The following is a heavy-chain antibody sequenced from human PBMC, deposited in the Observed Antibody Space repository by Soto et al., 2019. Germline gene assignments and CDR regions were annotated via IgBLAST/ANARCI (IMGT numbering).Heavy chain of an antibody. CDR3: ATFVVVTAKDAFDI. CDR2: FDPEDGET. CDR1: GYTLTELS. J-gene: IGHJ3*02. Sequence: ASVKVSCKVSGYTLTELSMHWVRQAPGKGLEWMGGFDPEDGETIYAQKFQGRVTMTEDTSTDTAYMELSSLRSEDTAVYYCATFVVVTAKDAFDIWGQGTMVTVSS. V-gene: IGHV1-24*01. D-gene: IGHD2-21*02.